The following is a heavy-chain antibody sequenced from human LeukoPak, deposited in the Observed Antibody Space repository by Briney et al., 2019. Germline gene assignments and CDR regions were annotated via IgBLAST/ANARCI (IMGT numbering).Heavy chain of an antibody. CDR2: IYTSGSA. Sequence: SQTLSLTCTVSGGSISSGIYYWSWIRQPAGKGLEWIGRIYTSGSANYNPSLKSRVTISVDTSKNQFSLKLSSVTAADTAVYYCARTPYSSSWFDYWGQGTLVTVSS. CDR3: ARTPYSSSWFDY. D-gene: IGHD6-13*01. CDR1: GGSISSGIYY. J-gene: IGHJ4*02. V-gene: IGHV4-61*02.